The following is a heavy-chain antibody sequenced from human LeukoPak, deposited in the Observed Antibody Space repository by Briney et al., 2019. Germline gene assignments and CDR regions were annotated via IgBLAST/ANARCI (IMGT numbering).Heavy chain of an antibody. CDR1: GFTFSSYA. V-gene: IGHV3-23*01. Sequence: GGSLRLSCAASGFTFSSYAMSWVRQAPGKGLEWVSAISGSGGSTYYADSVKGRFTISRDNSKNTLYLQMNSLRTEDTAVYFCTKDIGYFDYWGQGTLVTVSS. CDR2: ISGSGGST. J-gene: IGHJ4*02. CDR3: TKDIGYFDY.